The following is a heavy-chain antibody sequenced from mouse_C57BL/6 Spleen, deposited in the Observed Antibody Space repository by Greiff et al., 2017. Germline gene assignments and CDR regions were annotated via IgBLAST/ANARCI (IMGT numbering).Heavy chain of an antibody. V-gene: IGHV1-69*01. Sequence: VKLQESGAELVMPGASVKLSCKASGYTFTSYWMHWVKQRPGQGLEWIGEIDPSDSYTNYNQKFKGKSTLTVDKSSSTAYMQLSSLTSEDSAVYYCARSYDGYYFDYWGQGTTLTVSS. D-gene: IGHD2-3*01. CDR1: GYTFTSYW. CDR2: IDPSDSYT. J-gene: IGHJ2*01. CDR3: ARSYDGYYFDY.